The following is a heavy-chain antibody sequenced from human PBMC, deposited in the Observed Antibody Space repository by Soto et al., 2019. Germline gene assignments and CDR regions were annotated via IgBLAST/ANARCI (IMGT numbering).Heavy chain of an antibody. CDR2: IYWDDSK. D-gene: IGHD3-22*01. CDR3: AHAYDGTSRY. CDR1: GFSLSTREVG. V-gene: IGHV2-5*02. Sequence: SGPTLVNPTQTLTLTCTFSGFSLSTREVGVGWIRQPPGKALEWLAVIYWDDSKHYSPSLKSRVTITKDTSKNQVVLAVTNMEPVDTAIYYCAHAYDGTSRYWGQGTLVTVSS. J-gene: IGHJ4*02.